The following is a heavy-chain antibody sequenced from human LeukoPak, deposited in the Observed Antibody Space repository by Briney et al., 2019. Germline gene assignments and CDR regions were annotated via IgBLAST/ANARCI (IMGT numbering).Heavy chain of an antibody. CDR2: VSSDGSID. CDR3: AREGMGTTFSAWFDP. J-gene: IGHJ5*02. D-gene: IGHD1-7*01. Sequence: PGRSLRLSCAASGFTFSNYGMHWVRQAPGKGLGWVAVVSSDGSIDYYADSLRGRFTVSRDNSKNTMFLQFNTLRPEDTAVYYCAREGMGTTFSAWFDPWGQGTLVTVSS. V-gene: IGHV3-30*03. CDR1: GFTFSNYG.